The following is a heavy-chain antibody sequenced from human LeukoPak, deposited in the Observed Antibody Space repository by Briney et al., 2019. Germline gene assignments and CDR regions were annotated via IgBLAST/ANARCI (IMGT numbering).Heavy chain of an antibody. CDR2: MNPNSGNT. J-gene: IGHJ5*02. D-gene: IGHD6-6*01. CDR1: GYTFTSYD. Sequence: ASVKVSCKASGYTFTSYDINWVRQATGQGLEWMGWMNPNSGNTGYAQKFQGRVTMTRDMSTSTVYMELSSLRSEDTAVYYCARGIAARHGNWFDPWGQGTLVTVSS. CDR3: ARGIAARHGNWFDP. V-gene: IGHV1-8*01.